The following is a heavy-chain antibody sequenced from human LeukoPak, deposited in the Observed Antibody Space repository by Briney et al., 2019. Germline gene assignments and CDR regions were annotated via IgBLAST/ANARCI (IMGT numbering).Heavy chain of an antibody. Sequence: SETLSLTCTVSGGSISSGSYYWSWIRQPAGKGLEWIGRIYTSGSTNYNPSLKSRVTISVDTSKNQFSLKLSSVTAADTAVYYCARDNGDSAYDIFDYWGQGILVTVSS. CDR3: ARDNGDSAYDIFDY. V-gene: IGHV4-61*02. CDR2: IYTSGST. CDR1: GGSISSGSYY. D-gene: IGHD5-12*01. J-gene: IGHJ4*02.